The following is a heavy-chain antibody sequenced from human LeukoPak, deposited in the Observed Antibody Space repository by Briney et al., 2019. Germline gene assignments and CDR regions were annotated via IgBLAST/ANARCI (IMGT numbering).Heavy chain of an antibody. D-gene: IGHD3-22*01. CDR1: GYTFTSYY. CDR3: HYYESSGYYSRWEY. V-gene: IGHV1-46*01. J-gene: IGHJ4*02. Sequence: GASVKVSCKASGYTFTSYYIHWVRQAPGQGLEWMGIIYPGGGSTSYAQKFQGRVTMTRDMSTSTAYMELSSLRSDYCARDRTHYYESSGYYSRWEYWGQGPLVTVSS. CDR2: IYPGGGST.